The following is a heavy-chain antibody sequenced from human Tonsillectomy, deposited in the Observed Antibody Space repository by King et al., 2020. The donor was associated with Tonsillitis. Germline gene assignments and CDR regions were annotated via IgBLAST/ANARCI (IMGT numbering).Heavy chain of an antibody. Sequence: HVQLQESGPGLVKASETLSLTCTVSGGSISSYYWSWIRQPPGKGLEWIGYIYYNGNTNYNPSLKSRVTISADTSKNQFSLKLTSVTAADTAVYYCARTSAAADLDYWGQGSLVTVSS. CDR1: GGSISSYY. J-gene: IGHJ4*02. D-gene: IGHD6-13*01. CDR2: IYYNGNT. CDR3: ARTSAAADLDY. V-gene: IGHV4-59*01.